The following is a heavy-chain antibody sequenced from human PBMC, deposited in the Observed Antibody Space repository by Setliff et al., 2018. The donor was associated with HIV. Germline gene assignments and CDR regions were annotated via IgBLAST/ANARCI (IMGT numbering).Heavy chain of an antibody. D-gene: IGHD3-16*02. CDR1: GGSISSYY. CDR3: ARGRYEYAWGSNREYYYYYMDV. V-gene: IGHV4-59*12. CDR2: INHSGNT. Sequence: PSETLSLTCTVSGGSISSYYWNWIRQPPGRGLEWIGEINHSGNTNYNVSLGSRVTMSVDTSKNQFSLKLSSVTAADTAVYYCARGRYEYAWGSNREYYYYYMDVWGKGTTVTVSS. J-gene: IGHJ6*03.